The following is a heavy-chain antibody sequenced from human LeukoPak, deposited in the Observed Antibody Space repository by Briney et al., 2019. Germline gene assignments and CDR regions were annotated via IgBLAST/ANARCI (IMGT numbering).Heavy chain of an antibody. V-gene: IGHV1-8*01. D-gene: IGHD3-22*01. Sequence: ASVTVSFTGSGYTFTTYDINWVRQTAGEGVEGMGWMNPNIAYPVYAHKFLDRVPMTRDNSISTAYMELSSLTSEDTAVYYCTRGPLYSSGYYHYLDLWGQGTLVTVSS. J-gene: IGHJ4*02. CDR1: GYTFTTYD. CDR3: TRGPLYSSGYYHYLDL. CDR2: MNPNIAYP.